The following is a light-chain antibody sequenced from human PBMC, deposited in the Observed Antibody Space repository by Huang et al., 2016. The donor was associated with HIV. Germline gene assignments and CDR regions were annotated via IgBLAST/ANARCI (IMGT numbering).Light chain of an antibody. CDR2: AAS. V-gene: IGKV3-20*01. CDR1: QSIYSNY. Sequence: IVLTQSPGTLSFSPGERATLSSRASQSIYSNYLAWYQQKPGQAPRLPIYAASSRAAGIPDRFSGSGSGTDFTLTISRVEPEDFALYYCHQYGNSPQTFGQGTKLDIK. J-gene: IGKJ2*01. CDR3: HQYGNSPQT.